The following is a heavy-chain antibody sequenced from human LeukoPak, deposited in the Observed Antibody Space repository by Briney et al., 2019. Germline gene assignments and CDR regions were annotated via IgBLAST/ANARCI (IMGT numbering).Heavy chain of an antibody. CDR3: TGQPNYGDYPN. Sequence: GGSLRLSCAASGFTFSGSTMHWVRQASGKGLEWVGRIRNKANSYATAYAESVKGRFTISRDDSKNTVYLQMNSLRTEDTAVYYCTGQPNYGDYPNWGQRALATVSS. V-gene: IGHV3-73*01. D-gene: IGHD4-17*01. CDR2: IRNKANSYAT. J-gene: IGHJ4*02. CDR1: GFTFSGST.